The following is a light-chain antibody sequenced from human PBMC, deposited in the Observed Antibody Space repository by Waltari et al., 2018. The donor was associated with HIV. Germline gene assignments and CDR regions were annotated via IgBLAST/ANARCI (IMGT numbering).Light chain of an antibody. J-gene: IGKJ1*01. CDR2: GAS. CDR3: QQYGTSPWT. CDR1: QSISRSD. Sequence: EIVLTQSPGTLSLSPGEIATLFCRASQSISRSDFAWYQQTPGQAPRLLIYGASSRAPDIPDRFTGSGSGTDFTLTISRLEPEDFVIYYCQQYGTSPWTFGQGTKVEIK. V-gene: IGKV3-20*01.